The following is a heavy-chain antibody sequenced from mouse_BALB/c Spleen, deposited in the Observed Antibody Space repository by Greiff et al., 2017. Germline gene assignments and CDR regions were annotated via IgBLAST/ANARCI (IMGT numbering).Heavy chain of an antibody. CDR1: GFTFSSFG. V-gene: IGHV5-17*02. CDR3: ARSLYGYDGAWFAY. D-gene: IGHD2-2*01. Sequence: EVKLVESGGGLVQPGGSRKLSCAASGFTFSSFGMHWVRQAPEKGLEWVAYISSGISTIYYADTVKGRFTISRDNPKNTLFLQMTSLRSEDTAMYYCARSLYGYDGAWFAYWGQGTLVTVSA. CDR2: ISSGISTI. J-gene: IGHJ3*01.